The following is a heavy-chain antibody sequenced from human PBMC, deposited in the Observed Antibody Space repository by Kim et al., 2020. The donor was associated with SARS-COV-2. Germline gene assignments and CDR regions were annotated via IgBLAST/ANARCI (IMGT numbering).Heavy chain of an antibody. V-gene: IGHV3-9*01. CDR3: AKDRCGANWGSRYFGAFDI. CDR1: GFTFDDYA. CDR2: ISWNSGSI. J-gene: IGHJ3*02. D-gene: IGHD7-27*01. Sequence: GGSLRLSCAASGFTFDDYAMHWVRQAPGKGLEWVSGISWNSGSIGYADSVKGRFTISRDNAKNSLYLQMNSLRAEDTALYYCAKDRCGANWGSRYFGAFDIWGQGTMVTVSS.